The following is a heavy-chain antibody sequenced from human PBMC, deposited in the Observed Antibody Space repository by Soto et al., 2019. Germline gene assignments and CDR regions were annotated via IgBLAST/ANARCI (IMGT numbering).Heavy chain of an antibody. J-gene: IGHJ4*02. CDR1: GFTFSSYS. Sequence: GGSLRLSCAASGFTFSSYSMNWVRQAPGKGLGWVSYISSSSSTIYYVDSVKGRFTISRDNAKNSLYLQMNSLRAEDTAVYYCAGGLITGTVWFDYWGQGTLVTVSS. CDR2: ISSSSSTI. CDR3: AGGLITGTVWFDY. D-gene: IGHD1-7*01. V-gene: IGHV3-48*01.